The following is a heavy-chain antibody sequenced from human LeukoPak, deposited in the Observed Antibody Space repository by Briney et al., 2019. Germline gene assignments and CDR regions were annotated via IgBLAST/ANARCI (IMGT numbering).Heavy chain of an antibody. D-gene: IGHD1-26*01. CDR3: TRRGSGNGGTYAGMDV. V-gene: IGHV4-39*01. CDR1: GGSISSDVHY. J-gene: IGHJ6*02. CDR2: LLYNGNT. Sequence: SETLSLTCTVAGGSISSDVHYWDWIRQAPGKGLEWIGSLLYNGNTWYNPSLESRVTISVDTSENQFSLRLTSVNAADTALYFCTRRGSGNGGTYAGMDVWGPGTPVTVSS.